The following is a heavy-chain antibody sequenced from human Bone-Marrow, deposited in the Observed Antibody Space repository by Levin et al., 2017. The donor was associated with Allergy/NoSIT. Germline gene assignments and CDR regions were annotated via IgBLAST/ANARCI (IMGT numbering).Heavy chain of an antibody. D-gene: IGHD6-19*01. Sequence: GGSLRLSCAASGFNFSDYTMHWVRQAPGKGLEWVAVLSSDGIHKFYADSLKGRFTISRDTSKTALYLQMNRLTVADTAVYYWARDLRTCTSVAGMGGMDVWGQGTTVAVSS. CDR3: ARDLRTCTSVAGMGGMDV. CDR1: GFNFSDYT. V-gene: IGHV3-30-3*01. J-gene: IGHJ6*02. CDR2: LSSDGIHK.